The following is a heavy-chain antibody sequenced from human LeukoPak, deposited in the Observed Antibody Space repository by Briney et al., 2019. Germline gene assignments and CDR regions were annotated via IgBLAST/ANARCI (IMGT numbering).Heavy chain of an antibody. J-gene: IGHJ4*02. V-gene: IGHV4-59*08. Sequence: SETLSLTCTVPGGSISSYYWSWIRQSPGKRLEWIGYIYNSGSANYNPSLKSRVTISVDTSKNQFSLKLSSVTAADTAVYYCARHPWGFGEFRIDYWGQGTLVTVSS. CDR3: ARHPWGFGEFRIDY. D-gene: IGHD3-10*01. CDR2: IYNSGSA. CDR1: GGSISSYY.